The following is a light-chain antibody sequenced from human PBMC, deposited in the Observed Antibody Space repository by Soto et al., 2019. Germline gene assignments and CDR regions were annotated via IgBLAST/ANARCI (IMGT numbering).Light chain of an antibody. CDR1: QNIENNY. Sequence: EIVLTQSPGTLSLSPGERATLSCRASQNIENNYLAWYQQKPGQAPRLLIDDASSRATGVPDRSSGSGSGTDFTLTISRLEPEDFAVYFCQQCSSSPLTFGGGTKLELK. J-gene: IGKJ4*01. CDR2: DAS. CDR3: QQCSSSPLT. V-gene: IGKV3-20*01.